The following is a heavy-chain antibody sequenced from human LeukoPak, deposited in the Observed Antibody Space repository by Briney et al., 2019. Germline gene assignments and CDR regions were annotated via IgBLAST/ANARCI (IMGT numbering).Heavy chain of an antibody. CDR3: AKGQGWLQFFDY. CDR2: ISSSSSYI. CDR1: GFTFSTYS. D-gene: IGHD5-24*01. V-gene: IGHV3-21*04. J-gene: IGHJ4*02. Sequence: GGSLRLSCAASGFTFSTYSMNWVRQAPGKGLEWVSYISSSSSYIYYADSVKGRFTISRDNSKNTLYLQMNSLRAEDTAVYYCAKGQGWLQFFDYWGQGTLVTVSS.